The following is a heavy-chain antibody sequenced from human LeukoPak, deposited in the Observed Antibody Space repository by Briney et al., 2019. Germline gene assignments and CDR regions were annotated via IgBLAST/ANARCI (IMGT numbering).Heavy chain of an antibody. J-gene: IGHJ3*02. D-gene: IGHD3-22*01. CDR1: GYSFTSYW. Sequence: GESLKISCKGSGYSFTSYWIGWVRQMLGKGLEWMGIIYPGDSDTRYSPSFQGQVTISADKSISTAYLQWSSLKASDTAMYYCARYSYDSSGQDAFDIWGQGTMVTVSS. CDR2: IYPGDSDT. V-gene: IGHV5-51*01. CDR3: ARYSYDSSGQDAFDI.